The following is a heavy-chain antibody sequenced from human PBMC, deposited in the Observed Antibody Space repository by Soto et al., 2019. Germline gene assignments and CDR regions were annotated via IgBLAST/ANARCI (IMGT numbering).Heavy chain of an antibody. Sequence: ASVKVSCKAPGYTFTSYAMYWVRQAPGQRLEWMGWINAGNGNTKYSQKFQGRVTITRDTSASTAYMELSSLRSEDTAVYYCARDPVPAAILAPAYYYYYMDVWGKGTTVTVSS. CDR3: ARDPVPAAILAPAYYYYYMDV. V-gene: IGHV1-3*01. J-gene: IGHJ6*03. CDR1: GYTFTSYA. CDR2: INAGNGNT. D-gene: IGHD2-2*02.